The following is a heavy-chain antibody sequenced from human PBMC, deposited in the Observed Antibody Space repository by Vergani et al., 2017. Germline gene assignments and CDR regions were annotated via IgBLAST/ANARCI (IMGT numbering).Heavy chain of an antibody. J-gene: IGHJ4*02. Sequence: QLQLQESGPGLVKPSETLSLTCTVSRGSISSSSYYWGWIRQPPGKGLEWIGSIYYSGSTYYNPSLKSLVTISVDTSKNQFSLKLSSVTAADTVVYYCARFLTIPLSTFDYWGQGTLVTVSS. CDR1: RGSISSSSYY. D-gene: IGHD3-3*01. CDR3: ARFLTIPLSTFDY. CDR2: IYYSGST. V-gene: IGHV4-39*01.